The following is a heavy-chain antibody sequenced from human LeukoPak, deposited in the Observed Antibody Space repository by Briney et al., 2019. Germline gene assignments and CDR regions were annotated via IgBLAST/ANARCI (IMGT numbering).Heavy chain of an antibody. CDR3: ARGLVVVPAALGYYYYGMDV. CDR2: IYYSGST. CDR1: GGSISSYY. J-gene: IGHJ6*04. D-gene: IGHD2-2*01. V-gene: IGHV4-59*01. Sequence: AETLTLTCTVSGGSISSYYLSWIRQPPGKGLEWIGYIYYSGSTNYNPSLKRRGTISVDTSKNQCCLRLSSVTAADTAVYYCARGLVVVPAALGYYYYGMDVWGKGATVTVSS.